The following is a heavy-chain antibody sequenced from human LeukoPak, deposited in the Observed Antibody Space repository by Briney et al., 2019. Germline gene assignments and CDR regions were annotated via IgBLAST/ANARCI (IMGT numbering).Heavy chain of an antibody. CDR1: ESTFTSYY. CDR3: ARQGIAVAA. V-gene: IGHV1-46*01. Sequence: ASVNLSCNASESTFTSYYMHWVGQAPGHGSAGMGIINPSGGSTSTVQKFQGRVSMTRDMSTSTVYMELRSLRSEDTAVYYCARQGIAVAAWGQGTLVTVSS. J-gene: IGHJ4*02. D-gene: IGHD6-19*01. CDR2: INPSGGST.